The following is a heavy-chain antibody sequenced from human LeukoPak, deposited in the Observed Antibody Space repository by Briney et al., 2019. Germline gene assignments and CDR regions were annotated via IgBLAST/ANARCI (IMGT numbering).Heavy chain of an antibody. CDR3: ARGDGYTHKGDFDY. V-gene: IGHV3-7*01. CDR2: IKQDGSAK. J-gene: IGHJ4*02. D-gene: IGHD5-24*01. Sequence: GSLRLSCAASGFTFSSYWMSWVRQAPGKGLEWVANIKQDGSAKYYVDSVKGRFTISRDNPKNTLYLQMGSLRADDMAVYYCARGDGYTHKGDFDYWGQGTLVTVSS. CDR1: GFTFSSYW.